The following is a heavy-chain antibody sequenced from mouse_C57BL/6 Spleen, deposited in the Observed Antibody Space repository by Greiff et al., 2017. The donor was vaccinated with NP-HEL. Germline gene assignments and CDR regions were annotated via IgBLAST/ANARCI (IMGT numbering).Heavy chain of an antibody. CDR1: GYAFSSSW. J-gene: IGHJ3*01. D-gene: IGHD1-1*01. V-gene: IGHV1-82*01. CDR3: ARNYPDYYGSSWFAY. Sequence: QVQLQQSGPELVKPGASVKISCKASGYAFSSSWMNWVKQRPGKGLEWIGRIYPGDGDTNYNGKFKGKATLTADKSSSTAYMQLSSLTSEDSAVYFCARNYPDYYGSSWFAYGGQGTLVTVSA. CDR2: IYPGDGDT.